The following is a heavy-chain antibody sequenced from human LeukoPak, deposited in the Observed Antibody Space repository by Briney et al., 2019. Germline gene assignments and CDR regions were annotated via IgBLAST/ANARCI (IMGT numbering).Heavy chain of an antibody. J-gene: IGHJ5*02. CDR2: INPSGGST. CDR3: ARESAYYDILTGYPGGWFDP. Sequence: ASVKVSCKASGYTFTSYYMHWVRQAPGQGLEWMGIINPSGGSTSYAQKFQGRVTMTRDTSTSTVYMELSSLRSEDTAVYYCARESAYYDILTGYPGGWFDPWGQGTLVTVSS. D-gene: IGHD3-9*01. V-gene: IGHV1-46*01. CDR1: GYTFTSYY.